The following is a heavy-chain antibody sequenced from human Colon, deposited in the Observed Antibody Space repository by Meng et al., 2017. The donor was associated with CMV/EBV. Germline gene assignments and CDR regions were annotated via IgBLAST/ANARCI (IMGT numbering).Heavy chain of an antibody. D-gene: IGHD5-18*01. V-gene: IGHV3-43*01. CDR1: GFRFDDYT. J-gene: IGHJ6*02. CDR2: IGSDDVSA. Sequence: GESLKISCVASGFRFDDYTMHWVRQVPGKGLEWVALIGSDDVSAYYVDSVKGRFTISRDNAKKSLYLQMNSLRAEDSAVYYCAKGGVDTSMIYFYDMDVWGQGTTVTVSS. CDR3: AKGGVDTSMIYFYDMDV.